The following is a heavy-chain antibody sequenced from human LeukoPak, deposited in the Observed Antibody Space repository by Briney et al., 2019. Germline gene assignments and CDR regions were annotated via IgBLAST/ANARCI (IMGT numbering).Heavy chain of an antibody. V-gene: IGHV3-30*02. Sequence: PGGSLRLSCAASGFTFSSYAMHWVRQAPGKGLEWVAFIRYDGSNKYYADSVKGRFTISRDNSKNTLYLQMNSLRVEDTAVYYCAKVIWNYDNFDYWGQGTLVTVSS. CDR2: IRYDGSNK. D-gene: IGHD1-7*01. CDR3: AKVIWNYDNFDY. J-gene: IGHJ4*02. CDR1: GFTFSSYA.